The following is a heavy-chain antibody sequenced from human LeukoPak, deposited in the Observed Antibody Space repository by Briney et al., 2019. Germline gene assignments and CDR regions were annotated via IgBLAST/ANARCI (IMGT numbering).Heavy chain of an antibody. CDR2: IKQDGSEK. J-gene: IGHJ5*02. V-gene: IGHV3-7*05. CDR3: ARGHVWFDP. CDR1: GFTFSNYG. Sequence: PGGSLRLSCAASGFTFSNYGMTWVRQAPGKGQEWVANIKQDGSEKYYVDSVKGRFTISRDNAKNSLYLQMNSLRAEDMAVYYCARGHVWFDPWGQGTLVTVSS.